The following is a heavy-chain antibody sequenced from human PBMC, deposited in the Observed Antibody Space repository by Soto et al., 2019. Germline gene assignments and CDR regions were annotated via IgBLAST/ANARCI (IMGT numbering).Heavy chain of an antibody. J-gene: IGHJ4*02. CDR1: GFTFSGSA. D-gene: IGHD3-10*01. CDR2: IRSKANSYAT. Sequence: EVQLVESGGGLVQPGGSLKLSCAASGFTFSGSAMHWVRQASGKGLEWVGRIRSKANSYATAYAASVKGRFTISRDDSKNTAYLQMYSLKTEDTAVYYCTRPDYYGSGSYRDYVDYWGQGTLVTVSS. V-gene: IGHV3-73*02. CDR3: TRPDYYGSGSYRDYVDY.